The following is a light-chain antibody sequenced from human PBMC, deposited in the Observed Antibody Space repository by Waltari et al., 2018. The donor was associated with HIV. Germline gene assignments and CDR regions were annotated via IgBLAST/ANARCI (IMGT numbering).Light chain of an antibody. V-gene: IGKV4-1*01. J-gene: IGKJ2*01. CDR1: QSVLNSFNNTNY. Sequence: DIVMTQSPDSLPVSLGERATINCKSSQSVLNSFNNTNYLAWYQLRPGQPPKKLIYWASTRESGVPDRFGGSGSETDFTLTINSRQAEDVAVYYCQQYYGIPYTFGQGTKLEIK. CDR3: QQYYGIPYT. CDR2: WAS.